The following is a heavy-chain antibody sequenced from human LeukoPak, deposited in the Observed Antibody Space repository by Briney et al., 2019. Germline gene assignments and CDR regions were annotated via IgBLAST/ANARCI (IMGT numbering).Heavy chain of an antibody. CDR3: ARARSGYSGYGPFDY. Sequence: RGESLKISCKGSGYGFTSYWIGWVRQMPGKGLEWMGTIYPGDSDTRYSPSFQGQVTISADKSISTAYLQWSSLKASDTAMYYCARARSGYSGYGPFDYWGQGTLVTVSS. D-gene: IGHD5-12*01. CDR1: GYGFTSYW. J-gene: IGHJ4*02. V-gene: IGHV5-51*01. CDR2: IYPGDSDT.